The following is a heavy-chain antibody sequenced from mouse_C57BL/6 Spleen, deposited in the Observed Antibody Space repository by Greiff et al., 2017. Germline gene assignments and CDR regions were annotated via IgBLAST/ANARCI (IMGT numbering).Heavy chain of an antibody. V-gene: IGHV6-3*01. Sequence: EVKLVESGGGLVQPGGSMKLSCVASGFTFSNYWMNWVRQSPEKGLEWVAQIRLKSDNYATHYAESVKGRFTISRDDSKSSVYLQMNNLRAEDTGIYYCTAVVASTGYFDYWGQGTTLTVSS. CDR1: GFTFSNYW. CDR3: TAVVASTGYFDY. D-gene: IGHD1-1*01. CDR2: IRLKSDNYAT. J-gene: IGHJ2*01.